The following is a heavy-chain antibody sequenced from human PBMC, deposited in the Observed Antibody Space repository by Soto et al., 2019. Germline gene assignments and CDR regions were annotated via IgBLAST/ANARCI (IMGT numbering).Heavy chain of an antibody. D-gene: IGHD2-21*01. CDR2: IWYDGSNK. J-gene: IGHJ5*02. CDR1: GFTFSSYG. Sequence: GGSLRLSCAASGFTFSSYGMHWVRQAPGKGLEWVAIIWYDGSNKYYADSVKGRFTISRDNSKNTLYLEMNSLRVEDTALYYCARHNGGNSYWLDPWGQGTLVTVSS. CDR3: ARHNGGNSYWLDP. V-gene: IGHV3-33*01.